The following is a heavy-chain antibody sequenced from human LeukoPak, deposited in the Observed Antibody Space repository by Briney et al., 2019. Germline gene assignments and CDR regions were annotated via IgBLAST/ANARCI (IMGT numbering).Heavy chain of an antibody. V-gene: IGHV3-30-3*01. CDR3: ARDPGKQLAPVYYYYGMDV. CDR2: ISYDGSNK. CDR1: GFTFSSYA. D-gene: IGHD6-6*01. J-gene: IGHJ6*02. Sequence: GGSLRLSCAASGFTFSSYAMHWVRQAPGKGLEWVAVISYDGSNKYYADSVKGRFTISRDNSKNTLYLQMNSLRAEGTAVYYCARDPGKQLAPVYYYYGMDVWGQGTTVTVSS.